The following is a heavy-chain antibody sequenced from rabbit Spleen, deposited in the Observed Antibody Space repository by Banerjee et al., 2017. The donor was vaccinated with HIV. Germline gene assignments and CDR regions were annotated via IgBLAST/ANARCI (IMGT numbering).Heavy chain of an antibody. CDR3: ARDLVGVIGWNFNL. J-gene: IGHJ4*01. Sequence: QSLEESGGGLVKPEGSLKLSCTASGFSFSNKAVMCWVRQAPGKGLEWIACINAATGKPVYATWAKGRFTISRTSSTTVTLRMTSLTAADRATYLCARDLVGVIGWNFNLWGQGTLVTVS. V-gene: IGHV1S40*01. CDR1: GFSFSNKAV. D-gene: IGHD1-1*01. CDR2: INAATGKP.